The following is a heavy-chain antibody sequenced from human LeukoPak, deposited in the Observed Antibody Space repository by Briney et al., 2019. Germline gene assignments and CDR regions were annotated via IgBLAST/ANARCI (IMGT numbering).Heavy chain of an antibody. Sequence: GGSLRLSCAASGFTFSSYWMSWVRQAPGKGLEWVANIKQDGSEKYYVDSVKGRFTISRDNAKNSLYLQMNSLRAEDTAVYYCARERYSSSWYWYYYYMDVWGKGTTVTVSS. V-gene: IGHV3-7*01. CDR2: IKQDGSEK. J-gene: IGHJ6*03. CDR1: GFTFSSYW. D-gene: IGHD6-13*01. CDR3: ARERYSSSWYWYYYYMDV.